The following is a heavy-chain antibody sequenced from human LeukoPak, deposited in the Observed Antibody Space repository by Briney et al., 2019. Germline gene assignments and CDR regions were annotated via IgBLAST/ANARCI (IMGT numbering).Heavy chain of an antibody. D-gene: IGHD3-10*01. Sequence: SETPSPTRAVYGGSFSGYYRTWIRQPPRKGLEWIGEINHRGSTNYTPPLTSRVTISVDTSRNQFSLKLYSVTAADTAGYYCASSRVYSGGEWHNWFDPWGQGTLVTVSS. V-gene: IGHV4-34*01. CDR2: INHRGST. CDR1: GGSFSGYY. CDR3: ASSRVYSGGEWHNWFDP. J-gene: IGHJ5*02.